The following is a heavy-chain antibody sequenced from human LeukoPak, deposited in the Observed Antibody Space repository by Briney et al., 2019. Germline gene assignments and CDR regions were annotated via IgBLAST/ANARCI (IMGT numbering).Heavy chain of an antibody. CDR1: GGSINRNNW. CDR3: ARTRSSSSWDEFDY. D-gene: IGHD6-13*01. Sequence: SETLSLTCAVSGGSINRNNWWSWVRQPPGKGLEWIGEIYHSGTTNYNPSLKSRVTISVDKSKNHFSLRLSSVTAADTAVYYCARTRSSSSWDEFDYWGQGTPVTVFS. J-gene: IGHJ4*02. CDR2: IYHSGTT. V-gene: IGHV4-4*02.